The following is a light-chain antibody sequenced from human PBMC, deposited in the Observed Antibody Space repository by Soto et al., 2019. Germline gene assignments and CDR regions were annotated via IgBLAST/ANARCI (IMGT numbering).Light chain of an antibody. CDR3: MQALQTPPT. Sequence: DIVMTQSPLSLPVTPGEPASISCRSSQNLLNRHGDNYLDWYLQKPGRSPQLLVFLGSYRASGVPDRFNGSGSGTDFTLNISRVEAEDVGVYYCMQALQTPPTFGQGTKLEI. CDR1: QNLLNRHGDNY. CDR2: LGS. J-gene: IGKJ2*01. V-gene: IGKV2-28*01.